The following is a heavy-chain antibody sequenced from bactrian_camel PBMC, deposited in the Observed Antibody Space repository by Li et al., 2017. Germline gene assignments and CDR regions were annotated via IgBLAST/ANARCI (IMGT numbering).Heavy chain of an antibody. V-gene: IGHV3S53*01. D-gene: IGHD2*01. CDR1: FFILDDVE. CDR2: ITGDGGT. CDR3: AANPFWTYGAVCSYTRPADFGY. J-gene: IGHJ6*01. Sequence: HVQLVESGGGSVQTGGSLRLSRKPSFFILDDVEMAWYRQTPGNECELVASITGDGGTFYSDSVKGRSTISQDNAKNTLWLQMDSLKPEDTAMYYCAANPFWTYGAVCSYTRPADFGYWGQGTQVTVS.